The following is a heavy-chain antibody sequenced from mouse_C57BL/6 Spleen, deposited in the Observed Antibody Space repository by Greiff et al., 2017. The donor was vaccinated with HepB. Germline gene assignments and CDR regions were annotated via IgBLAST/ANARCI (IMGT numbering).Heavy chain of an antibody. CDR3: ARGDTTDCAMDY. Sequence: QVQLQQPGAELVKPGASVKLSCKASGYTFTSYWMHWVKQRPGQGLEWIGMIHPNSGSTNYNEKFKSKATLTVDKSSSTAYMLLSSLTAEDSAVYCCARGDTTDCAMDYWGQGTSVTVSS. CDR2: IHPNSGST. D-gene: IGHD1-1*01. CDR1: GYTFTSYW. J-gene: IGHJ4*01. V-gene: IGHV1-64*01.